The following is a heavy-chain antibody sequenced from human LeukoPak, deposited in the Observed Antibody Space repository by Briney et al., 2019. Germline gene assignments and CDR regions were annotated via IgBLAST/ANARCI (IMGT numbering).Heavy chain of an antibody. CDR2: ISSSSSYI. V-gene: IGHV3-21*01. CDR1: GFTFSSYS. Sequence: GGSLRLSCAASGFTFSSYSMNWVRQAPGKGLEWVSSISSSSSYIYYADSVKGRFTISRDNAKNSLYLQMNSLRVEDTAVYYCARGPYYYSSGNYYNGDYWGQGTLVTVSS. D-gene: IGHD3-10*01. CDR3: ARGPYYYSSGNYYNGDY. J-gene: IGHJ4*02.